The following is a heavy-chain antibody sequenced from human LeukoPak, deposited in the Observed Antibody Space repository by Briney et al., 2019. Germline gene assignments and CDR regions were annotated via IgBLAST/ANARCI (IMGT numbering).Heavy chain of an antibody. CDR1: GFTFSSYA. Sequence: GRSLRLSRAASGFTFSSYAMHWVRQAPGKGLEWVAVISYDGSNKYYADSVKGRSTISRDNSKNTLYLQMNSLRAEDTAVYYCARTPYGDFPFDYWGQGTLVTVSS. CDR3: ARTPYGDFPFDY. CDR2: ISYDGSNK. D-gene: IGHD4-17*01. V-gene: IGHV3-30*01. J-gene: IGHJ4*02.